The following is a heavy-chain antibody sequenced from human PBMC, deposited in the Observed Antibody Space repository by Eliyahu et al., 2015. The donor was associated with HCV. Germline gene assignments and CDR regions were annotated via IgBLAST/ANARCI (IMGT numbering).Heavy chain of an antibody. Sequence: EVQLLESGGGSVQPGGSLRLSCAASGFXXSNYVLPWVRQAPGKGLEWVSSISGSVSSSYYSDSVKGRFTISRDNSRNTLFLQMNSLRVEDTAVYYCAKDLIFGVYSSGYFDSWGQGTLVTVSS. CDR3: AKDLIFGVYSSGYFDS. V-gene: IGHV3-23*01. CDR2: ISGSVSSS. CDR1: GFXXSNYV. D-gene: IGHD3-3*01. J-gene: IGHJ4*02.